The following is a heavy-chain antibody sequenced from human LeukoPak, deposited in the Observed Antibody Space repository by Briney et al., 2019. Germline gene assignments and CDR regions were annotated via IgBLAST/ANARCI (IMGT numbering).Heavy chain of an antibody. V-gene: IGHV3-48*01. D-gene: IGHD6-19*01. CDR1: GFTFRNYV. CDR3: AKDNRRHYTSGPNPDSLH. J-gene: IGHJ4*02. Sequence: GGSLGLSCAASGFTFRNYVIHWVRQAPGKGPEWVSYFNNVDKTIQYADSVKGRFTISSDNAKNSLYLQMNSLRVEDTAFYYCAKDNRRHYTSGPNPDSLHWGQGALVTVSS. CDR2: FNNVDKTI.